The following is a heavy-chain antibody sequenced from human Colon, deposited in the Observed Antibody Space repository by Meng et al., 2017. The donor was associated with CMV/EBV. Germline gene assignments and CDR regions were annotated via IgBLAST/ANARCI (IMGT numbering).Heavy chain of an antibody. Sequence: SCAASEFSITGYAVNWVRQAPGKGLEWVSVISASGYYTFYAESVKGRFTIGRDISKNTVYLQTSSLRAEDTAVYFCAKAPTRRYYFDSWGQGSLVTVSS. V-gene: IGHV3-23*01. D-gene: IGHD5-24*01. CDR1: EFSITGYA. J-gene: IGHJ4*02. CDR2: ISASGYYT. CDR3: AKAPTRRYYFDS.